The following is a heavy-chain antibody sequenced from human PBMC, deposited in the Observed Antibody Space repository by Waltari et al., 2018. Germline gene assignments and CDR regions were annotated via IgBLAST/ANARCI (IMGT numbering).Heavy chain of an antibody. D-gene: IGHD3-22*01. CDR1: GFTFSNYW. J-gene: IGHJ4*02. CDR2: IKHDGTGT. V-gene: IGHV3-74*01. CDR3: GRGYNDRRLDY. Sequence: EVQLVESGGGLVQPGGSLRLSCEVSGFTFSNYWMHWVRQVPGKGLVGVSRIKHDGTGTIYADSVQGRFTISRDNGKNTLYLQMNSLRGEDTAVYFCGRGYNDRRLDYWGQGTLVTVSS.